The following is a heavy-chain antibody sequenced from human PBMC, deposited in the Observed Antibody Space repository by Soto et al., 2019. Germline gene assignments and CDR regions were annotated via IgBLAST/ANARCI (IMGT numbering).Heavy chain of an antibody. D-gene: IGHD6-19*01. J-gene: IGHJ3*02. V-gene: IGHV1-69*01. Sequence: QVQLVQSGAEVKKPGSSVKVSCKASGGNFSSYAISWVRQTPGQGLEWMGGINPTFGTANYAQKFQGRVTITADESTSTGYMELRSLRSEDTAVYYWARGGRSGGSWDAFDIWGQGTMVTVAS. CDR3: ARGGRSGGSWDAFDI. CDR1: GGNFSSYA. CDR2: INPTFGTA.